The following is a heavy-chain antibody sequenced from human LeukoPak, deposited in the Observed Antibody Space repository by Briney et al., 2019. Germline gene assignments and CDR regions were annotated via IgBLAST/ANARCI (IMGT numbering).Heavy chain of an antibody. D-gene: IGHD3-16*01. Sequence: GGSLRLSCAASGFSFSAYWMHWVRHAPGKGLEWVSRINEDATTISYADSVKGRFIISRDNSKKSLYLQMNNLRAEDTAVYYCVRDLVFVWTPGDDFDFWGQGTLVTVSS. CDR3: VRDLVFVWTPGDDFDF. J-gene: IGHJ4*02. V-gene: IGHV3-74*01. CDR1: GFSFSAYW. CDR2: INEDATTI.